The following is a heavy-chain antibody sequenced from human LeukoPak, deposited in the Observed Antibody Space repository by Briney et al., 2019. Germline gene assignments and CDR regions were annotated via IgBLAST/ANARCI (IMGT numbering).Heavy chain of an antibody. CDR3: ARASPRYNWNDGY. CDR1: GGSFSASY. CDR2: INHSGST. Sequence: SETLSLTCAVYGGSFSASYWSWIRQPPGKGLEWIGEINHSGSTNYNPSLKSRVTISVDTSKNQFSLKLSSVTAADTAVYYCARASPRYNWNDGYWGQGTLVTLSS. J-gene: IGHJ4*02. D-gene: IGHD1-20*01. V-gene: IGHV4-34*01.